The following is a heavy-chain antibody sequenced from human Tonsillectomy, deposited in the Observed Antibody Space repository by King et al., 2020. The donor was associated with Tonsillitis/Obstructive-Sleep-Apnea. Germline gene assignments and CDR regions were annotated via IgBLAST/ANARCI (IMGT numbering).Heavy chain of an antibody. V-gene: IGHV1-46*01. J-gene: IGHJ4*02. D-gene: IGHD4-23*01. CDR3: ARVSVVTRLDY. Sequence: QLVQSGAEVKKPGASVKVSCKASGYTFTNYYMHWVRQAPGQGLEWMGIINPSGGSTSYAQKFQGRVTMTRDTSTSTVYMELSSLRSEDTAVYYCARVSVVTRLDYWGQGTLVTVSS. CDR2: INPSGGST. CDR1: GYTFTNYY.